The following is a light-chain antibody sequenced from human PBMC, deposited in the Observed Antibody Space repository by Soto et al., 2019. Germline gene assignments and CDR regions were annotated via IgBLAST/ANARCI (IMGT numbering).Light chain of an antibody. CDR1: QTISSY. J-gene: IGKJ3*01. CDR2: AAS. Sequence: DIQMTQSPSSLSAFVGDRVTITCRSSQTISSYLNWYQQKPGKAPKVLIYAASYLQTGVSSRFRGRGSGTDFTLTIDSLHPEVAETYSCQQSYIRFTFGPGTKVAI. V-gene: IGKV1-39*01. CDR3: QQSYIRFT.